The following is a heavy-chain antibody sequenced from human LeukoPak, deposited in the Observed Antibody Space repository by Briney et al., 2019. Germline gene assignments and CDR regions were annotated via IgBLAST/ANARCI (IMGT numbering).Heavy chain of an antibody. J-gene: IGHJ4*02. D-gene: IGHD2-2*02. CDR1: GFTVSTNY. V-gene: IGHV3-66*02. Sequence: GGSLRLSCAASGFTVSTNYISWVRQAPGKGLEWVSVIYSDGKTYYAGSVKGGFTVSRDNSQNTVYLKLKSLRPEDTAVYYCARGGLGTAAVLDYWGQGTLVTVSS. CDR2: IYSDGKT. CDR3: ARGGLGTAAVLDY.